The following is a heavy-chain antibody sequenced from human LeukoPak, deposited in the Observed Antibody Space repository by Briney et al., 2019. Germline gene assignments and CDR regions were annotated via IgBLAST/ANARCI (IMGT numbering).Heavy chain of an antibody. V-gene: IGHV4-4*07. D-gene: IGHD3-9*01. CDR1: GGPISSYY. CDR2: IYTSGST. J-gene: IGHJ6*02. Sequence: SETLSLTCTVSGGPISSYYWSWIRQPAGKGLEWIGRIYTSGSTNYNPSLKRRVTMSVDTSKNQFSLKLSSVTAADTAVYYCARVFDPDYDILTGYYGDSSTKAEYYYYGMDVWGQGTTVTVSS. CDR3: ARVFDPDYDILTGYYGDSSTKAEYYYYGMDV.